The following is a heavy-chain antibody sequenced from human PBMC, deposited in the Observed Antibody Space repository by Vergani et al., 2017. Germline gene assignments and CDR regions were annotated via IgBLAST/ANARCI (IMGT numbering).Heavy chain of an antibody. CDR3: ARHSTVEWLVKLGWIDP. CDR1: GASIRSSNYY. Sequence: QLQLQESVQGLVKPSATLSLTCSVSGASIRSSNYYWGWIRQPPGKGLEWIASIYYSGSTYYNPSLKSRVTISVDTAKNQFSLKLSSVTAADTAVYFCARHSTVEWLVKLGWIDPWGQGSLVTVSS. J-gene: IGHJ5*02. D-gene: IGHD6-19*01. V-gene: IGHV4-39*01. CDR2: IYYSGST.